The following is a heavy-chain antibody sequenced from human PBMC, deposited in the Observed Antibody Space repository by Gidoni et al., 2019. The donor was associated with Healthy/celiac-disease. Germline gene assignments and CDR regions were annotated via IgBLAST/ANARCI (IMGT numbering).Heavy chain of an antibody. CDR1: GFTFSNAW. CDR3: TTDPPIFVVVYYGMDV. V-gene: IGHV3-15*01. Sequence: EVQLVESGGGWVKPGGSLRLSCAASGFTFSNAWMSWVRQAPGKGLEWVGRIKSKTDVGTTDYAAPVKGRFTISRYYSNNTLYLQMYSLKPEDTAVYYCTTDPPIFVVVYYGMDVWGQGTTVTVSS. CDR2: IKSKTDVGTT. D-gene: IGHD3-3*02. J-gene: IGHJ6*02.